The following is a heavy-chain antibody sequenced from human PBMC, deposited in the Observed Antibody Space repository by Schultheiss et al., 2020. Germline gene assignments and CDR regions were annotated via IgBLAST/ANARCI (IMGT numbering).Heavy chain of an antibody. CDR1: GFTFDDYA. V-gene: IGHV3-9*01. Sequence: GGSLRLSCAASGFTFDDYAMHWVRQAPGKGLEWVSGISWNSGSIGYADSVKGRFTISRDNAKNSLYLQMNSLKTEDTAVYYCAKTVAGTDFDYWGQGTLVTIAS. J-gene: IGHJ4*02. D-gene: IGHD6-19*01. CDR2: ISWNSGSI. CDR3: AKTVAGTDFDY.